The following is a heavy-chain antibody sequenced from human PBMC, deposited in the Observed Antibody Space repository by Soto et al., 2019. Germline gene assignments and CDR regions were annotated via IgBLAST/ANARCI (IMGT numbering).Heavy chain of an antibody. J-gene: IGHJ4*02. V-gene: IGHV3-23*01. CDR2: ISSTGGST. CDR1: GFTFSSNA. D-gene: IGHD6-19*01. CDR3: AKVLSGWYWDY. Sequence: EVQLLESGGGLVQPGGSLRLSCAASGFTFSSNAMSWVRQAPGKGLEWVSAISSTGGSTYYADSVKGRFTISRDNSKDTLYVQMNSLRAEDTAVYYCAKVLSGWYWDYWGQGTLVTVSS.